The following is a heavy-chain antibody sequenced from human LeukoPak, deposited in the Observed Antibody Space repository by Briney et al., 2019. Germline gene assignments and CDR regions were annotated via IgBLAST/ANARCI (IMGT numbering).Heavy chain of an antibody. CDR1: GYTFTSYD. Sequence: ASVKVSCKASGYTFTSYDINWVRQATGQGLERMGWMNPNSGNTGYAQKFQGRVTMTRNTSISTAYMELSSLRSEDTAVYYCARQEYCSGGSCYTWFDPWGQGTLVTVSS. D-gene: IGHD2-15*01. J-gene: IGHJ5*02. CDR2: MNPNSGNT. V-gene: IGHV1-8*01. CDR3: ARQEYCSGGSCYTWFDP.